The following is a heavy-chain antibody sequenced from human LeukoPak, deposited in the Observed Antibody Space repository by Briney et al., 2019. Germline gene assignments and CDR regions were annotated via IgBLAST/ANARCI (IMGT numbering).Heavy chain of an antibody. D-gene: IGHD3-3*01. Sequence: GGSLRLSCATSGFTVSSKFMNWVRQAPGSGLEWVSVINDDGKTFYADSVRDRFTISRDNSKNTLYLQMNSLRAEDTAVYYCAKDLIPVWSGTDWGQGTLVTVSS. J-gene: IGHJ4*02. CDR1: GFTVSSKF. CDR3: AKDLIPVWSGTD. CDR2: INDDGKT. V-gene: IGHV3-53*05.